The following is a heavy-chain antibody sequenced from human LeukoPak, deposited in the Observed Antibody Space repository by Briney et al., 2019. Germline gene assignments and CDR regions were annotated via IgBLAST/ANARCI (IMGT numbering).Heavy chain of an antibody. CDR1: GFSFSRYS. J-gene: IGHJ3*02. D-gene: IGHD3-22*01. CDR2: ISSSSNYI. Sequence: PGGSLRLSCAASGFSFSRYSMKWVRQAAGKGLEWVSSISSSSNYIYYADSVKGRFTISRDNAKNSLYLQMNSLRAEDTAVYYCARAKMFYYEGGTYYHAFDIWGQGTMVTASS. CDR3: ARAKMFYYEGGTYYHAFDI. V-gene: IGHV3-21*01.